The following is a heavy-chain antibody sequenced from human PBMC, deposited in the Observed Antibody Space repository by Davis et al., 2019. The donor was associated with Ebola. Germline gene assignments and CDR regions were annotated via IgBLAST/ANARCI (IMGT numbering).Heavy chain of an antibody. D-gene: IGHD3-22*01. CDR1: GGSIRTYY. Sequence: SETLSLTCTVSGGSIRTYYWSWIRQPPGKGLEWIANIYYSGSTQYNPSLKSRVTISVDTSNNQFSLKLTSVTAADTAVYYCARHLIYNYDGSVYSSPYYIDYWGQGTLVTVSS. CDR2: IYYSGST. V-gene: IGHV4-59*08. CDR3: ARHLIYNYDGSVYSSPYYIDY. J-gene: IGHJ4*02.